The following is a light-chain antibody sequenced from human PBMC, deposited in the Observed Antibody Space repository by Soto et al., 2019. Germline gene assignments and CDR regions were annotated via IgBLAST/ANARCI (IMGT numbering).Light chain of an antibody. CDR2: EAS. J-gene: IGKJ1*01. CDR1: QSIDTH. Sequence: DIRMTQSPSSLSASVGDXXTITCRASQSIDTHLNWYQQHPGKAPNALIYEASNLQSGVPSRFSGSGSGTDFTLTISGLQPDDSATYYCHQTYSPPDTFGQGTKVDIK. CDR3: HQTYSPPDT. V-gene: IGKV1-39*01.